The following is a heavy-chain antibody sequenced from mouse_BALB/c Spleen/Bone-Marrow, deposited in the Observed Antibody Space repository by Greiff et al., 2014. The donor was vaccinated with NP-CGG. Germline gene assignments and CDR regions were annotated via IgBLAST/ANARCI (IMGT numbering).Heavy chain of an antibody. CDR2: ISSGGSNT. D-gene: IGHD2-2*01. CDR3: ARQRGYAYAMDY. J-gene: IGHJ4*01. Sequence: EVQLQQSGGGLVKPGGSLKFSCAASGFAFSGYDMSWVRQTPEKRLEWVAYISSGGSNTYYPDTVKGRFTISRDNAKNTLYLQMNSLKSEDTAMYYCARQRGYAYAMDYWGQGISVIVSS. CDR1: GFAFSGYD. V-gene: IGHV5-12-1*01.